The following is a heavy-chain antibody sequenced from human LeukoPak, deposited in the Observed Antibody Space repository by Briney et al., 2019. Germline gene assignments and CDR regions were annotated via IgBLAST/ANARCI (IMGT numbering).Heavy chain of an antibody. CDR1: GFTFTSYW. J-gene: IGHJ4*02. Sequence: GGSLRLSCAASGFTFTSYWMHWVRQAPGKGLVWVSRINSDGSRTSYADSVKGRFTISRDNAKNTLYLQMNSLRAEDTAVYYCARGKGRDGGVTEYWGQGTLVTVSS. V-gene: IGHV3-74*01. D-gene: IGHD5-24*01. CDR2: INSDGSRT. CDR3: ARGKGRDGGVTEY.